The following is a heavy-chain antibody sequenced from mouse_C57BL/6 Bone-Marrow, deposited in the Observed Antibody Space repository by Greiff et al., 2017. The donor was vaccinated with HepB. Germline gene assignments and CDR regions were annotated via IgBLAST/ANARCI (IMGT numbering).Heavy chain of an antibody. CDR3: ARSNAY. J-gene: IGHJ3*01. Sequence: QVQLQQPGAELVKPGASVKLSCKASGYTFTSYWMQWVKQRPGQGLEWIGEIDPSDSYTNYNQKFKGKATLTVDTSSSTAYMQLSSLTSEDSAVYYCARSNAYWGQGTLVTVSA. CDR2: IDPSDSYT. D-gene: IGHD2-5*01. V-gene: IGHV1-50*01. CDR1: GYTFTSYW.